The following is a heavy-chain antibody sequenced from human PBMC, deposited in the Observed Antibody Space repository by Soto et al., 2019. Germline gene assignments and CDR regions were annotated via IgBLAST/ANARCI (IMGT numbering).Heavy chain of an antibody. Sequence: VKVSCKASGYTFTSYYMHWVRQAPGQGLEWMGIINPSGGSTSYAQKFQGRVTMTRDTSTSTVYMELSSLRSEDTAVYYCARDRDSRTYYYDSSGYYHYYNYGMDVWGQGTTVTV. V-gene: IGHV1-46*01. J-gene: IGHJ6*02. CDR2: INPSGGST. CDR1: GYTFTSYY. D-gene: IGHD3-22*01. CDR3: ARDRDSRTYYYDSSGYYHYYNYGMDV.